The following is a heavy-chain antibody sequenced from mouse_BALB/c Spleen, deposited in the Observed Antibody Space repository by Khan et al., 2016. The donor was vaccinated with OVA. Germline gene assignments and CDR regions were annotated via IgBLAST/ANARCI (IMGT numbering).Heavy chain of an antibody. CDR2: ISDGGSYT. CDR1: GFTFCDYY. Sequence: EVELVESGGGLVKPGGSLKLSCAASGFTFCDYYMYWVRQTPEKRLEWVATISDGGSYTYYPDSVKGRFTISRDDAKNNLYLQMSSLKSEDTAMYYCARGYYGDPFAYWGQGTLVTVSA. D-gene: IGHD2-13*01. CDR3: ARGYYGDPFAY. V-gene: IGHV5-4*02. J-gene: IGHJ3*01.